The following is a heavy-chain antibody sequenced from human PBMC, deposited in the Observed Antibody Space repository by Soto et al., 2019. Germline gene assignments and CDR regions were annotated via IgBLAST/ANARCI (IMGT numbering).Heavy chain of an antibody. CDR3: AKDPWNNWSGLFDP. V-gene: IGHV3-23*01. D-gene: IGHD1-1*01. CDR2: ISSSGTDT. J-gene: IGHJ5*02. Sequence: GGSLRLSCAPSGFTFDDYAITWLRQAPGKGLEWVCSISSSGTDTRCAGSVKGRFTISRDNSQSTVYLQMNSLRDEDSAVYYCAKDPWNNWSGLFDPWGQGTRVTVSS. CDR1: GFTFDDYA.